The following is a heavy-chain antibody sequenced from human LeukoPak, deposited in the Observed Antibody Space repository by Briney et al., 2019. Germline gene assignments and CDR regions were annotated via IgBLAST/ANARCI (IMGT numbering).Heavy chain of an antibody. CDR2: INHSGST. CDR1: GGSFSGYY. J-gene: IGHJ6*04. V-gene: IGHV4-34*01. Sequence: PSETLSLTCAVYGGSFSGYYWSWIRQPPGKGLEWIGEINHSGSTNYNPSLKSRVTISVDTSKNQFSLKLSSVTAADTAVYYCASISSYDSGSSPNYYYYYGMDVWGKGTTVTVSS. CDR3: ASISSYDSGSSPNYYYYYGMDV. D-gene: IGHD3-10*01.